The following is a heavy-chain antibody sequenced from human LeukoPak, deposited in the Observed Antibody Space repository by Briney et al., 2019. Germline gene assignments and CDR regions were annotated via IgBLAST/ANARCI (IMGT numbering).Heavy chain of an antibody. D-gene: IGHD3-10*01. J-gene: IGHJ4*02. Sequence: SETLSLTCTVSGGSIGNDFWGWIRQPPGKGLEWIGYLFYSGSTAYNPSLKSRVTMSIDTSRNQFSLKLSSVTAADTAVYYCARDAKYYYGSRTYFFFEYWGQGTLLSVSS. V-gene: IGHV4-59*12. CDR3: ARDAKYYYGSRTYFFFEY. CDR1: GGSIGNDF. CDR2: LFYSGST.